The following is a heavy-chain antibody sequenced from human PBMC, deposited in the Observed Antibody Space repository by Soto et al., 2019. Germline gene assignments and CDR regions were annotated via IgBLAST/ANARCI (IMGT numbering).Heavy chain of an antibody. Sequence: ASVKVSCKASGYTFSNFGLSWVGQAPGQGLEWMGWISPSNGQTIYAQNFHGRVTMTTDTSTATAHMELRSLISDDTAVYYCARVIMIFRVANIGSYFEYWGQGTRFSVSS. CDR2: ISPSNGQT. J-gene: IGHJ4*02. D-gene: IGHD3-3*01. CDR3: ARVIMIFRVANIGSYFEY. CDR1: GYTFSNFG. V-gene: IGHV1-18*01.